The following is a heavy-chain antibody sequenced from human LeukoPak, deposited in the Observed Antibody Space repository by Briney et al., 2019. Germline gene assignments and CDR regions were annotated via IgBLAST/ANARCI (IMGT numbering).Heavy chain of an antibody. CDR2: IKQDGSEK. CDR3: ARDPETRSYYDSSGYSGAFHH. Sequence: PGGSLRPSCAASGFTFSSYWMSWVRQAPGKGLEWVAKIKQDGSEKYYVDSVKGRFIISRDNGKNSLYLQMNSLTAEDTAVYFCARDPETRSYYDSSGYSGAFHHWGQGTLVTVSS. CDR1: GFTFSSYW. J-gene: IGHJ1*01. D-gene: IGHD3-22*01. V-gene: IGHV3-7*01.